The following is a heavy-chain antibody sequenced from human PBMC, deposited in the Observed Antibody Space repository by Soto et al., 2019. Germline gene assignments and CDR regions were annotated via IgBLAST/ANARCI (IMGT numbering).Heavy chain of an antibody. D-gene: IGHD2-15*01. CDR1: GFTFSSYW. V-gene: IGHV3-7*01. Sequence: GGSLRLSCADSGFTFSSYWMSWVRQAPGKGLEWVADIKQDGREKYYVDSVKGRFTISRDNAKNSLYLQMNSLRADDPAVYYCARVLPGGGYPHDYFDYWGQGTLVTVSS. CDR3: ARVLPGGGYPHDYFDY. CDR2: IKQDGREK. J-gene: IGHJ4*02.